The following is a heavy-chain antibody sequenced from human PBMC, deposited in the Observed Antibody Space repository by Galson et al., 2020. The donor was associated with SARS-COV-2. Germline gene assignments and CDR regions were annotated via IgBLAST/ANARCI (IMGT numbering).Heavy chain of an antibody. D-gene: IGHD2-8*01. CDR1: NQSFSGSP. J-gene: IGHJ2*01. V-gene: IGHV4-34*01. Sequence: SETLSLTCSVYNQSFSGSPWNWIRRSPARGLEWLGEIAVNGDTFYNPSLQSRLTLSVDTSKSHFSLRLTSLTAADTAVYYCARDSRHCTGTSCANYFDLWGRGVLVAVSS. CDR3: ARDSRHCTGTSCANYFDL. CDR2: IAVNGDT.